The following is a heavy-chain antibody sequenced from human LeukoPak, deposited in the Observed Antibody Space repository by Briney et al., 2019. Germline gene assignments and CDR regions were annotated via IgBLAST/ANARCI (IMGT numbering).Heavy chain of an antibody. D-gene: IGHD6-13*01. J-gene: IGHJ4*02. CDR2: IYYSGST. V-gene: IGHV4-59*08. CDR3: ARRGSSSWFFDY. Sequence: KPSETLSLTCTVSGGSMNNYYWSWIRQPPGKGLEWIGYIYYSGSTNYNPSLKSRVTISVDTSKNQFSLKLSSVTAADTAVYYCARRGSSSWFFDYWGQGTLVTVSS. CDR1: GGSMNNYY.